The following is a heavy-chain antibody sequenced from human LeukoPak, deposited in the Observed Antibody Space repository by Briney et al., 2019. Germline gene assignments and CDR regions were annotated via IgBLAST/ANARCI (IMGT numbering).Heavy chain of an antibody. J-gene: IGHJ4*02. CDR3: ASGYYDSSGYSDY. D-gene: IGHD3-22*01. CDR1: GGTFSSYA. CDR2: IIRIFGIA. V-gene: IGHV1-69*04. Sequence: ASVKVSCKASGGTFSSYAISWVRQAPGQGLEWMGRIIRIFGIANYAQKFQGRVTITADKSTSTAYMELSSLRSEDTAVYYCASGYYDSSGYSDYWGQGTLVTVSS.